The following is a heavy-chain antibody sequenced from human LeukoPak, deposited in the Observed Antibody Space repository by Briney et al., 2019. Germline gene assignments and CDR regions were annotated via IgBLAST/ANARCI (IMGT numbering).Heavy chain of an antibody. J-gene: IGHJ4*02. CDR1: GYTFTSYD. Sequence: ALVKVSCKASGYTFTSYDINWVRQATGQGLEWMGGIIPMFGTANYAQKFQGRVTITADEYTRTAYMELSSLRSDDTAVYYCARRIFECSSSSCYEGAFDYWGQGTLVTVSS. CDR3: ARRIFECSSSSCYEGAFDY. CDR2: IIPMFGTA. D-gene: IGHD2-2*01. V-gene: IGHV1-69*13.